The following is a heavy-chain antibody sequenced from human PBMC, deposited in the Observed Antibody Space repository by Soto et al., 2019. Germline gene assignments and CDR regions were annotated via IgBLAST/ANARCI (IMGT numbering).Heavy chain of an antibody. CDR3: PRDSLALFDP. Sequence: SETLFLTWTASDGYVSSARYYWTLMGQPPGKGLEWIGYIYSSGSTLCKPSLKSRVIISADTSMNQFYLKLSYVTAADTAVYYRPRDSLALFDPRGQGTLVTVSS. CDR2: IYSSGST. V-gene: IGHV4-61*01. D-gene: IGHD3-10*01. CDR1: DGYVSSARYY. J-gene: IGHJ5*02.